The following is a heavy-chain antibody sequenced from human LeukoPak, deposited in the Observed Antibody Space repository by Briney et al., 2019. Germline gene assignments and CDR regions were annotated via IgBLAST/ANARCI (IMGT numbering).Heavy chain of an antibody. J-gene: IGHJ3*02. V-gene: IGHV3-64*01. CDR1: GFTFSSYE. D-gene: IGHD5-18*01. Sequence: AGGSLRLSCAASGFTFSSYEMNWVRQAPGKGLEYVSTISGNGGSTYHANSVKGRFTMCRDNSKNTLYLQMGSLRAEDMAVYYCARDRGGGDSYGYTDAFDIWGQGTMVTVSS. CDR3: ARDRGGGDSYGYTDAFDI. CDR2: ISGNGGST.